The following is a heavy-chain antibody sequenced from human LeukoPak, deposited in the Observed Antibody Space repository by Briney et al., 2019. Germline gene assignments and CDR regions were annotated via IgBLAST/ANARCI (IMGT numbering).Heavy chain of an antibody. D-gene: IGHD4-11*01. J-gene: IGHJ4*02. Sequence: GGSLRLSCAASGFTFSSYWMHWVRQAPGKGLVWVSRINGDGSTTIYADSVKGRFTISRDNAKNSLYLQMNSLRAEDTAVYYCARARTTVTTDFDYWGQGTLVTVSS. V-gene: IGHV3-74*01. CDR2: INGDGSTT. CDR3: ARARTTVTTDFDY. CDR1: GFTFSSYW.